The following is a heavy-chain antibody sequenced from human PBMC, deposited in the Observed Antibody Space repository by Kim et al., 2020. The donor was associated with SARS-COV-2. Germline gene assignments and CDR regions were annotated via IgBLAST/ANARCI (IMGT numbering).Heavy chain of an antibody. CDR1: GGSISSSSHY. J-gene: IGHJ5*02. D-gene: IGHD2-15*01. Sequence: SETLSLTCTVSGGSISSSSHYWGWIRQPPSKGLEWIGSMHYSGSTYYNPSLKSRVTISVDTSKNQFSLNLNSVTAADTAVYYCARHFPGSTRFGCFDPWGQGTLVTVSS. CDR2: MHYSGST. V-gene: IGHV4-39*01. CDR3: ARHFPGSTRFGCFDP.